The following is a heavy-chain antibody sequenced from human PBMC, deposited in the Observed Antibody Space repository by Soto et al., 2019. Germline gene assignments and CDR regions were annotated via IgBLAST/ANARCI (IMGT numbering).Heavy chain of an antibody. J-gene: IGHJ4*02. CDR1: GFIFGDYG. Sequence: GGSLRLSCTTSGFIFGDYGMSWVRQAPGKGLEYIGLIRNKDYGETTEYAASVKGRFTISRDDSKSIVYLQMNSLKTEDTAVYYCTRFLAARFDFWGQGTLVTSPQ. CDR2: IRNKDYGETT. CDR3: TRFLAARFDF. D-gene: IGHD6-6*01. V-gene: IGHV3-49*04.